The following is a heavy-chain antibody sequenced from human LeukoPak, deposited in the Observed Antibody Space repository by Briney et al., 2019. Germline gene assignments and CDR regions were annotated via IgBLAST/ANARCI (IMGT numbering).Heavy chain of an antibody. D-gene: IGHD3-22*01. J-gene: IGHJ5*02. V-gene: IGHV1-2*06. Sequence: ASVKVSCKASGCTFTGYYMHWVRQAPGQGLEWMGRINPNSGGTNYAQKFQGRVTMTRDTSTSTVYMELSSLRSEDTAVYYCARERSLHSSNFDPWGQGTLVTVSS. CDR2: INPNSGGT. CDR1: GCTFTGYY. CDR3: ARERSLHSSNFDP.